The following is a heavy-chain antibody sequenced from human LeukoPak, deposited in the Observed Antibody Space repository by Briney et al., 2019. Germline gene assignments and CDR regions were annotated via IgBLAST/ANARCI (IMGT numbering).Heavy chain of an antibody. J-gene: IGHJ3*02. CDR3: ARITVIVQGCFDI. Sequence: SETLSLTCTVSGGSISSSSYYWGWIRQPPGKGLEWIGSIYYSGSTYYNPSLKSRVTISVDTSKNQFSLKLSSVTAADSAVYYCARITVIVQGCFDIWGQGTMVTVSS. CDR2: IYYSGST. D-gene: IGHD3-22*01. V-gene: IGHV4-39*01. CDR1: GGSISSSSYY.